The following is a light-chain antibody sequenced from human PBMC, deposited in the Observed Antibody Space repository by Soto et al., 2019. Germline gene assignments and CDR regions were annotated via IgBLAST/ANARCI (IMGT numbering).Light chain of an antibody. V-gene: IGLV2-18*02. J-gene: IGLJ1*01. CDR3: SSYTSSSTYV. CDR2: EVN. CDR1: SSDIGDYNR. Sequence: QSALTQPPSVSGSPGQSVTISCTGTSSDIGDYNRVSWYQQPPNTAPKLMIFEVNNRPSGVPDRFSGSKSGNTASLTISGLQAEDEADYYCSSYTSSSTYVFGTGTKVTVL.